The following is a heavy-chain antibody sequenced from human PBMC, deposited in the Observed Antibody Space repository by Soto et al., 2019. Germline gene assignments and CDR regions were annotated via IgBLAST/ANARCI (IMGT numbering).Heavy chain of an antibody. V-gene: IGHV1-3*01. CDR1: GYTFTSYA. J-gene: IGHJ4*02. D-gene: IGHD4-17*01. CDR3: ASGRDYGGNSAFDY. CDR2: INAGNGNT. Sequence: ASVKFSCKASGYTFTSYAMHWVRQAPGQSLEWMGWINAGNGNTKYSQKFQGRVTITGDTSASTAYMELSSLRSEDTAVYYCASGRDYGGNSAFDYWGQGTLVTVS.